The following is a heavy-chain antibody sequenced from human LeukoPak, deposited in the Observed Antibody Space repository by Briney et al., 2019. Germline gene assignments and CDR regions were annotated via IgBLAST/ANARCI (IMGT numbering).Heavy chain of an antibody. J-gene: IGHJ4*02. Sequence: SETLSLTCAVYGGSLSAYYWTWIRQPPGKGLEWIGEINHGGSTNYNPSLKSRVTISIDTSKNQFSLKLSSVTAADTAVYYCARDLGIAARPDYWGQGTLVTVSS. V-gene: IGHV4-34*01. CDR1: GGSLSAYY. D-gene: IGHD6-6*01. CDR2: INHGGST. CDR3: ARDLGIAARPDY.